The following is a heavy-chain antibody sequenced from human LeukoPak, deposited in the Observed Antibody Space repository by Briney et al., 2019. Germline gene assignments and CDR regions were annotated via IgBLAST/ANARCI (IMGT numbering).Heavy chain of an antibody. CDR1: GCTFVSYS. CDR2: ITSSSDTI. D-gene: IGHD5-18*01. V-gene: IGHV3-48*02. CDR3: ARDEGGYTLF. J-gene: IGHJ4*02. Sequence: PGGSLRLSCAASGCTFVSYSMNWVRRAPGKGLEWVSYITSSSDTIYYADSVKGRFTTSRDNARNSLYLQMNSLGDEDTAVYYCARDEGGYTLFWGQGTLVTVSS.